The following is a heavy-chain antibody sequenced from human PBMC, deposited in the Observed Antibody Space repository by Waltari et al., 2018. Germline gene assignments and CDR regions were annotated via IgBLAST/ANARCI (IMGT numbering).Heavy chain of an antibody. J-gene: IGHJ4*02. V-gene: IGHV3-53*01. CDR2: IYSGGKS. CDR3: ARFSHKDY. Sequence: VQLQESGPGLVKPSETLSLTCTVSGGSISSYYWSWIRQPPGKGLEWVSVIYSGGKSYYADSVKGRFTISRDNSKNTVYLQMNSLRAEDTALYYCARFSHKDYWGQGILVTVSS. CDR1: GGSISSYY.